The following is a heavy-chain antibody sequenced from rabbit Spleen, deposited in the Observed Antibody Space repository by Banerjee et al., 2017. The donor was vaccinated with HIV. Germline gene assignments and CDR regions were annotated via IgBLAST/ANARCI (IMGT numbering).Heavy chain of an antibody. D-gene: IGHD2-1*01. J-gene: IGHJ4*01. V-gene: IGHV1S40*01. Sequence: QSLEESGGDLVKPGASLTLTCTASGFSFSSSDYMCWVRQAPGKGLEWMSCIAGSSSGFTYYASWAKGRFTISKTSSTTVTLQMTSLTAADTATYFCARGSATMTMVITGYYLNLWGPGTLVTVS. CDR1: GFSFSSSDY. CDR2: IAGSSSGFT. CDR3: ARGSATMTMVITGYYLNL.